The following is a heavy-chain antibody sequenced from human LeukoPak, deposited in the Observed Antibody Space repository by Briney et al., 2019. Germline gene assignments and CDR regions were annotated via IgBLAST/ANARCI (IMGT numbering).Heavy chain of an antibody. CDR2: MNPNSGNT. J-gene: IGHJ6*03. D-gene: IGHD3-16*01. CDR3: ARGLWVGDYYYYMDV. CDR1: GHTFTGYY. Sequence: ASVKVSCKVSGHTFTGYYMHWVRQAPGQGLEWMGWMNPNSGNTGYAQKFQGRVTITRNTSISTAYMELSSLRSEDTAVYYCARGLWVGDYYYYMDVWGKGTTVTLSS. V-gene: IGHV1-8*03.